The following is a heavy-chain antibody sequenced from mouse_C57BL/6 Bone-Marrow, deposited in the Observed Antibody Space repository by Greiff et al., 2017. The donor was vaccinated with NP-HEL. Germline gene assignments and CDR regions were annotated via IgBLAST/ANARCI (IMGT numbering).Heavy chain of an antibody. V-gene: IGHV5-4*01. J-gene: IGHJ2*01. Sequence: EVKLVESGGGLVKPGGSLKLSCAASGFTFSSYAMSWVRQTPEKRLEWVATISDGGSYTYYPDNVKGRFTISRDNAKNNLYLQMSHLKSEDTAMYYCARDYYGSSYGVDYWGQGTTLTVSS. CDR3: ARDYYGSSYGVDY. CDR2: ISDGGSYT. D-gene: IGHD1-1*01. CDR1: GFTFSSYA.